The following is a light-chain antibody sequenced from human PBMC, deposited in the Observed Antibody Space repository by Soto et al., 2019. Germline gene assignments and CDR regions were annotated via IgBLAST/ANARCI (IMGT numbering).Light chain of an antibody. Sequence: EIMMTQSPATLSVSPGERATLSCRASQSVSSSLAWYQQKPGQAPRLLIYGASTRATGIPARFSGSGSGTEFTLTINSLQSEDFAVYYCQQYNKWWTFGQGTKVEIK. CDR2: GAS. J-gene: IGKJ1*01. CDR3: QQYNKWWT. V-gene: IGKV3-15*01. CDR1: QSVSSS.